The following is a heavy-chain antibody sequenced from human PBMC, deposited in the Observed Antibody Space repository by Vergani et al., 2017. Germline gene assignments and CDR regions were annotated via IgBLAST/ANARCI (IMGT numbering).Heavy chain of an antibody. CDR1: GYTFTSYD. Sequence: VQLVQSGAEVKKPGASVKVSCKASGYTFTSYDINWVRQAPGQGVEWMGWMNPNSGNTGYAQKFQGRVTMTRNTSISTAYMELSSLRSEDTAVYYCARGRGYDYVWGSYRTRLNWFDPWGQGTLVTVSS. CDR3: ARGRGYDYVWGSYRTRLNWFDP. D-gene: IGHD3-16*02. V-gene: IGHV1-8*01. J-gene: IGHJ5*02. CDR2: MNPNSGNT.